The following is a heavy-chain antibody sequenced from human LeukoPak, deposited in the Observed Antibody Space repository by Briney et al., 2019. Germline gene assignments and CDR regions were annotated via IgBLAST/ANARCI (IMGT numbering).Heavy chain of an antibody. J-gene: IGHJ4*02. CDR1: GFTFSSYW. Sequence: GGSLRLSCEASGFTFSSYWMHWVRQAPGKGLVWVSRINSDGSSTSYVDSVKGRFTISRDNAKNTLYLQMNSLRAEDTAVYYCARGTGYMTTDYWGQGTLVTVSS. D-gene: IGHD4-17*01. CDR2: INSDGSST. CDR3: ARGTGYMTTDY. V-gene: IGHV3-74*01.